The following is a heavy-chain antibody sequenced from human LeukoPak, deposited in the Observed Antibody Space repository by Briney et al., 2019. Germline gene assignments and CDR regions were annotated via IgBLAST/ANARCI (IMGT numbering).Heavy chain of an antibody. CDR2: SNTYIGNA. CDR1: SYTFTTYG. V-gene: IGHV1-18*01. J-gene: IGHJ4*02. CDR3: ARDLSGRIPHFDY. Sequence: ASVKVSCKASSYTFTTYGISWVRQAPGQGLEWMGWSNTYIGNANYAQKFQGRVTMTTDTSTSTAYMELRGLRSDDTAVYYCARDLSGRIPHFDYWGQGTLVTVSS. D-gene: IGHD2-21*01.